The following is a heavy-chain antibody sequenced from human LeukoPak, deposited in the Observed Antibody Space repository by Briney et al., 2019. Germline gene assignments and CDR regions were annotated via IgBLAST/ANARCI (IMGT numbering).Heavy chain of an antibody. J-gene: IGHJ4*02. Sequence: SETLSLTCTVSGGSISSYYWSWIRQPPGMGLEWIGYIYYSGSTNYNPSLKSRVTIPVDTSKNRFSLNLSSVTAADTAVYYCARGLSRGLDNWGQGTLVTVSS. CDR3: ARGLSRGLDN. V-gene: IGHV4-59*08. CDR2: IYYSGST. CDR1: GGSISSYY.